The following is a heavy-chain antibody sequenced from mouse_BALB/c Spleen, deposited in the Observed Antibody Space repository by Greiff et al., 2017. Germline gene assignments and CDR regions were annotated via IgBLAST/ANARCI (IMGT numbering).Heavy chain of an antibody. V-gene: IGHV5-4*02. J-gene: IGHJ3*01. Sequence: EVKLVESGGGLVKPGGSLKLSCAASGFTFSDYYMYWVRQTPEKRLEWVATISDGGSYTYYPDSVKGRFTISRDNAKNNLYLQMSSLKSEDTAMYYCARDGDYYGSSAWFAYWGQGTLVTVSA. D-gene: IGHD1-1*01. CDR2: ISDGGSYT. CDR1: GFTFSDYY. CDR3: ARDGDYYGSSAWFAY.